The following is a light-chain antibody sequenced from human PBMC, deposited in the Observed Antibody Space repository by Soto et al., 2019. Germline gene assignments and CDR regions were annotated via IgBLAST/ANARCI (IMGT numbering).Light chain of an antibody. CDR3: HQRNK. V-gene: IGKV3-11*01. CDR2: DTS. Sequence: ELVLTQSPATLSLSPWERATLSCRASQFLSSYLAWYQQIPGQPPRLLIYDTSNRVTGIPARFSGSRSGTDFTLTISSLEPEDFAVYFCHQRNKFGQGTRLEI. CDR1: QFLSSY. J-gene: IGKJ5*01.